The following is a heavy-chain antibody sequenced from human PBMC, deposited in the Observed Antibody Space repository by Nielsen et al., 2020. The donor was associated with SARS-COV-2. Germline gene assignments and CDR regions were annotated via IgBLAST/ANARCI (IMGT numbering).Heavy chain of an antibody. CDR1: GFTFSSYG. D-gene: IGHD3-22*01. V-gene: IGHV3-30*02. CDR2: IWYDGSNK. J-gene: IGHJ4*02. CDR3: ANSSGYYLPFDY. Sequence: GGSLRLSCAASGFTFSSYGMHWVRQAPGKGLEWVAVIWYDGSNKYYADSVKGRFTISRDNSKNTLYLQMNSLRAEDTAVYYCANSSGYYLPFDYWGQGTLVTVSS.